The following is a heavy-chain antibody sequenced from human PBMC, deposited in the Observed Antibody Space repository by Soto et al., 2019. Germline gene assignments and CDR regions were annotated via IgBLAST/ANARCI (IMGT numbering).Heavy chain of an antibody. V-gene: IGHV3-48*01. J-gene: IGHJ6*02. CDR1: GFTFSSYS. D-gene: IGHD1-26*01. Sequence: EVQLVESAGGLVQPGGSLRLSCAASGFTFSSYSMNWVSQAPGKGLEWVSHISSSSRTIYYADSVKGRFTISRDNAKNSLYLQMNSLRAEDTAVYYCPGPGSGYYYYGMDVWGQGTTVTVSS. CDR2: ISSSSRTI. CDR3: PGPGSGYYYYGMDV.